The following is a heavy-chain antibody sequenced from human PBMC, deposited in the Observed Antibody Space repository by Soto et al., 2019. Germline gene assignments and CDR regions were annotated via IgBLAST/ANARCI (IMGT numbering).Heavy chain of an antibody. D-gene: IGHD2-2*01. CDR2: FDPEDGET. CDR1: GYTLTELS. V-gene: IGHV1-24*01. J-gene: IGHJ4*02. Sequence: ASVKVSCKVSGYTLTELSMHWVRQAPGKGLEWMGGFDPEDGETIYAQKFQGRVTMTEDTSTDTAYMELSSLRSEDTAVYYCATGIHYCSSTSCHFGYWGQGTLVTVSS. CDR3: ATGIHYCSSTSCHFGY.